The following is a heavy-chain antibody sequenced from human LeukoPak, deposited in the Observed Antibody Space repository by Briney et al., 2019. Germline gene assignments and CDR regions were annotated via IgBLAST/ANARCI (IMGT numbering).Heavy chain of an antibody. CDR3: ARGPPTRRGGYDFWSGYFKVDAYYYYTDV. J-gene: IGHJ6*03. CDR2: MNPNSGNT. CDR1: GYTFTSYD. D-gene: IGHD3-3*01. V-gene: IGHV1-8*01. Sequence: ASVKVSCKASGYTFTSYDINWVRQATGQGREGMGWMNPNSGNTGYAQNFQGRVTMTRNTSISTAYMELNRLRSEDTAVYYCARGPPTRRGGYDFWSGYFKVDAYYYYTDVGGKGTTVTVS.